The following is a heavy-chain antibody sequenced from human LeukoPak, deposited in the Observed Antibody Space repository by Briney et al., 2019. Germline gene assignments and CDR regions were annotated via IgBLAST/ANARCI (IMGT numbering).Heavy chain of an antibody. CDR1: GFTFDDYA. Sequence: GGSLRLSCAASGFTFDDYAMHWVRHAPGEGLEWVSLISWDGGSTYYADSVKGRFTISRDNSKNSLYLQMNSLRAEDTALYYCAKDIFTMVRGVVDYWGQGTLVTVSS. J-gene: IGHJ4*02. D-gene: IGHD3-10*01. CDR2: ISWDGGST. V-gene: IGHV3-43D*03. CDR3: AKDIFTMVRGVVDY.